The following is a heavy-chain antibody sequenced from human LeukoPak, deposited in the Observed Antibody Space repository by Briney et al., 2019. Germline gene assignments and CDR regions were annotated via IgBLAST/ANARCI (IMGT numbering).Heavy chain of an antibody. V-gene: IGHV1-46*01. CDR2: INPSGGDT. Sequence: ASVKVSCKASGYTFTSYYMHWVRQAPGQGLEWMGIINPSGGDTSYAQKFQGRVTMTRGTSTSTVYMELSSLRSEDTAVYYCARAYTAMVYWFDPWGQGTLVTVSS. CDR3: ARAYTAMVYWFDP. D-gene: IGHD5-18*01. J-gene: IGHJ5*02. CDR1: GYTFTSYY.